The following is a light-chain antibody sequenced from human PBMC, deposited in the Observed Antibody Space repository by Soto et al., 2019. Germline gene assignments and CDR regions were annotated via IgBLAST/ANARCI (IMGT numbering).Light chain of an antibody. CDR2: GAS. J-gene: IGKJ4*01. CDR3: QQYSSSPPT. CDR1: QSLSSRY. Sequence: EIVLTQSPGTPSLSPGDRATLSCRASQSLSSRYLAWYRQKPGQAPRLLIYGASNRATGIPDRFSGSGSGTDFTLTISRLEPDDFAVYYCQQYSSSPPTFGGGTKVEIK. V-gene: IGKV3-20*01.